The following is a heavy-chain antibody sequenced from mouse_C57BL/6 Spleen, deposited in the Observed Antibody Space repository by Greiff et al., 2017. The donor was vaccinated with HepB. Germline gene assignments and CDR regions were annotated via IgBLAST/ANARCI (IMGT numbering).Heavy chain of an antibody. V-gene: IGHV2-9-1*01. D-gene: IGHD2-5*01. CDR2: IWTGGGT. J-gene: IGHJ3*01. CDR1: GFSLTSYA. Sequence: VMLVESGPGLVAPSQSLSITCTVSGFSLTSYAISWVRQPPGKGLEWLGVIWTGGGTNYNSALKSRLSISKDNSKSQVFLKMNSLQTDDTARYYCARNSYYSNYDWFAYWGQGTLVTVSA. CDR3: ARNSYYSNYDWFAY.